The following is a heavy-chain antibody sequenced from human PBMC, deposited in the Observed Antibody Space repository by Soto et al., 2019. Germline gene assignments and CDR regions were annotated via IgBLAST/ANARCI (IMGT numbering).Heavy chain of an antibody. Sequence: QVQLVQSGAEVKKPGSSVKVSCKASGGTFSTYTITWVRQAPGQGLEWMGRIIPIIGIINYAQKFQGRVTITADKFTDTAYMELTRLRSDDTAVYYCAGDPDCHYNYSNAYSYPWGQGTLVNVSS. V-gene: IGHV1-69*08. J-gene: IGHJ5*02. CDR1: GGTFSTYT. CDR2: IIPIIGII. CDR3: AGDPDCHYNYSNAYSYP. D-gene: IGHD3-22*01.